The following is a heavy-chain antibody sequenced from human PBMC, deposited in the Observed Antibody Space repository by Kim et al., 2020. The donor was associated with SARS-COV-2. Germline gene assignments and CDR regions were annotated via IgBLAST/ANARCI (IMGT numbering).Heavy chain of an antibody. J-gene: IGHJ4*02. Sequence: NSVKCRLTISRDNSKTTLFLQMNSRRADDTALYYCAKGTEFSSASGFDYWGPGTLVTVSS. V-gene: IGHV3-23*01. CDR3: AKGTEFSSASGFDY. D-gene: IGHD6-6*01.